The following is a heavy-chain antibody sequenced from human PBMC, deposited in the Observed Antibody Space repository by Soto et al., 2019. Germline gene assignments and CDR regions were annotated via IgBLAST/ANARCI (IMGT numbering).Heavy chain of an antibody. J-gene: IGHJ4*02. CDR3: ASGTSYYYGSGSYYNSYFDY. V-gene: IGHV4-59*08. D-gene: IGHD3-10*01. Sequence: PSETLSLTCTVSGGSISSYYWSWIRQPPGKGLEWIGYIYYSGSTNYNPSLKSRVTISVDTSKNQFSLKLSSVTAADTAVYYCASGTSYYYGSGSYYNSYFDYWGQGTLVTVSS. CDR1: GGSISSYY. CDR2: IYYSGST.